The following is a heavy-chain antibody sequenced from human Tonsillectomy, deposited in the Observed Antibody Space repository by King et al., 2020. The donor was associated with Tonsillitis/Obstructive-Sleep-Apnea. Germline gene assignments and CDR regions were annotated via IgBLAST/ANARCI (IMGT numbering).Heavy chain of an antibody. V-gene: IGHV4-34*01. J-gene: IGHJ4*02. CDR1: GGSFNAYY. CDR2: INHNARN. Sequence: VQLQQWGAGLLKPSETLSLTCAVSGGSFNAYYWNWIRQPPGKGLEWIGEINHNARNNNNPSLASRVTMSVDTSKKQFSLKLTSVTVADTAVYFCARGVGGLRFVPRSESYFDYWGQGSLVTVSS. CDR3: ARGVGGLRFVPRSESYFDY. D-gene: IGHD3-16*01.